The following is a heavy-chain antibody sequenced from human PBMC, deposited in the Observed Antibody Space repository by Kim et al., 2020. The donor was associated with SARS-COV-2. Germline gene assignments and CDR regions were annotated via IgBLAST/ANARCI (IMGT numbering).Heavy chain of an antibody. CDR2: IYYSGST. J-gene: IGHJ4*02. CDR1: GGSINSGGYY. V-gene: IGHV4-31*03. Sequence: SETLSLTCTVSGGSINSGGYYWSWIRQHPGKGLEWIGYIYYSGSTYYNPSLKSRVTISVDTSKNQFSLKLSSVTAADTAVYYCARARRRVLIVVDCFDYWGQGTLVTVSS. CDR3: ARARRRVLIVVDCFDY. D-gene: IGHD2-15*01.